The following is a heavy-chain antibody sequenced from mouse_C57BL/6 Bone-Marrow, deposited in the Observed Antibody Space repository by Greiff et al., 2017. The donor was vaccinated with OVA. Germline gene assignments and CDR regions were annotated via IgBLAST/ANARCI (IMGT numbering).Heavy chain of an antibody. J-gene: IGHJ2*01. D-gene: IGHD1-1*01. V-gene: IGHV1-55*01. Sequence: QVQLQQPGAELVKPGASVKMSCKASGYTFTSYWITWVKQRPGQGLAWIGDIYPGSGSTNYNEKFKSKATLTVDTSSSTAYMQLSSLTSEDSAVYYCAREEGYYGSSYIYYFDYWGQGTTLTVSS. CDR3: AREEGYYGSSYIYYFDY. CDR1: GYTFTSYW. CDR2: IYPGSGST.